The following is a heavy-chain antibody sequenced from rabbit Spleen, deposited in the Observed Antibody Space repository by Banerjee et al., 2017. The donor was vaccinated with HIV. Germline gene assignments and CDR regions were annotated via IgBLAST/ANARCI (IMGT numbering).Heavy chain of an antibody. CDR3: ARDGTGGSYFAL. CDR1: GFSFSSGYD. Sequence: QSLEESGGGLVKPGASLTLTCKASGFSFSSGYDMCWVRQAPGKGLEWVACAYAGSSGSTYSATWAKGRFTISKTSSTTVTLQMTSLTAADTATYFCARDGTGGSYFALWGPGTLVTVS. CDR2: AYAGSSGST. V-gene: IGHV1S40*01. D-gene: IGHD8-1*01. J-gene: IGHJ4*01.